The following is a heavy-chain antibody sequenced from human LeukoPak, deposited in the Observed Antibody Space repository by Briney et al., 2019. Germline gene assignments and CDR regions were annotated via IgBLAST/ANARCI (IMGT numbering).Heavy chain of an antibody. CDR1: GYTFTSYG. CDR2: ISAYNGNT. D-gene: IGHD3-22*01. J-gene: IGHJ4*02. Sequence: ASVKVSCKASGYTFTSYGISWVRQAPGQGLEWMGWISAYNGNTNYAQKLQGRVTITTDTSTSTADMELRSLRSDDTAVYYCARVLYYYDSSGYYSVVYYFDYWGQGTLVTVSS. V-gene: IGHV1-18*01. CDR3: ARVLYYYDSSGYYSVVYYFDY.